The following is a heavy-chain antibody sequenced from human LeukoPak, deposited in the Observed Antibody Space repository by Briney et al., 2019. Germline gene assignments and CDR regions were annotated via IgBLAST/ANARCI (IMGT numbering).Heavy chain of an antibody. J-gene: IGHJ6*02. CDR3: AREAPDGMDV. CDR1: GGSISSYY. CDR2: IYYSGST. Sequence: PSETLSLTCTVSGGSISSYYWSWIRQPPGKGLEWIGYIYYSGSTNYNPSLKSRVTISVDTSKNQFSLKLSSVTAADTAVYYCAREAPDGMDVWGQGTRSPSP. V-gene: IGHV4-59*01.